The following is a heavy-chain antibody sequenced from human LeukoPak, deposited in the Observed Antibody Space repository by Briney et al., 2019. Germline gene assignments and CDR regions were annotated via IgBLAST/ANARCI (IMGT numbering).Heavy chain of an antibody. D-gene: IGHD5-18*01. CDR3: ARDTNGYSSGPSPFEY. CDR2: IIPIYDTT. Sequence: SVKVSSKASGDIFTSYAITWVRQAPGQGLEWVGKIIPIYDTTDYAQKFQGRVTITADKSTNTAYMELNSLSYEDTAYYYCARDTNGYSSGPSPFEYWGEGTLVTVSS. J-gene: IGHJ4*02. V-gene: IGHV1-69*06. CDR1: GDIFTSYA.